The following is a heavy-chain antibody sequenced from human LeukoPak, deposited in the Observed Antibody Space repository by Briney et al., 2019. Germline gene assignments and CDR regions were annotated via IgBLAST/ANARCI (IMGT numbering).Heavy chain of an antibody. V-gene: IGHV1-46*01. D-gene: IGHD6-13*01. Sequence: ASVRVSCRASGYTFTSYYMHWVRQAPAQGLEWMGIINPSGGSTSYAQKFQGSVTMTRDTSTSTVDMEVGSLRSEDTSGYYCGRERIAAAHDYWGQGPLVTVSS. CDR3: GRERIAAAHDY. CDR2: INPSGGST. CDR1: GYTFTSYY. J-gene: IGHJ4*02.